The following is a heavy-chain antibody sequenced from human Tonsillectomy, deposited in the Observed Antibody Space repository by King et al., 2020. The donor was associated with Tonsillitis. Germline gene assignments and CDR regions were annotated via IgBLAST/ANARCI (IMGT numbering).Heavy chain of an antibody. CDR2: ISHDGNNN. CDR1: GLTFSSHA. J-gene: IGHJ4*02. CDR3: AKGTRELDY. Sequence: VQLVESGGGVVQPGRSLGLSCEVSGLTFSSHAMHWVRQAPGRGLEWVAAISHDGNNNYYADSVKGRFTISSDNSKNTLYLQMNSLRAEDTAVYYCAKGTRELDYWGQGTLVTVSS. V-gene: IGHV3-30*18. D-gene: IGHD5-24*01.